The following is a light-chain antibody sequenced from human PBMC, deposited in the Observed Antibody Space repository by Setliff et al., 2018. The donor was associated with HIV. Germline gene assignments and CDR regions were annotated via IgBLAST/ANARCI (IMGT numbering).Light chain of an antibody. Sequence: QSVLIQPPSASGTPGQRVTISCSGSISNIGRNTVNWYQQLPGTAPKLLIYRNNQRPSGVPDRFSGSKSGTSASLAISGLQSEDEAHYYCSSYTSSTIVLFGGGTKVTVL. CDR2: RNN. CDR1: ISNIGRNT. CDR3: SSYTSSTIVL. V-gene: IGLV1-44*01. J-gene: IGLJ2*01.